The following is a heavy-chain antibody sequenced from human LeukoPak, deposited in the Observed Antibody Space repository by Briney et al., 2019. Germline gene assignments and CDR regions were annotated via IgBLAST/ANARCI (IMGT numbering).Heavy chain of an antibody. V-gene: IGHV3-15*01. J-gene: IGHJ4*02. Sequence: GGSLRLSXAASGFTFSNAWMSWVRQAPGKGLEWVGRIKSKTDGGTTDYAAPVKGRFTISRDDSKNTLYLQMNSLKTEDTAVYYCTTDPSAVAASGAQWGQGTLVTVSS. D-gene: IGHD6-19*01. CDR3: TTDPSAVAASGAQ. CDR2: IKSKTDGGTT. CDR1: GFTFSNAW.